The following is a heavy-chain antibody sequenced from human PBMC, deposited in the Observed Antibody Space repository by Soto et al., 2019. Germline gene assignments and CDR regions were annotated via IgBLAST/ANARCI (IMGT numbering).Heavy chain of an antibody. CDR3: AKGGRGSYVGAYDI. CDR1: GFPFSDYA. CDR2: ISLRGGNT. V-gene: IGHV3-23*01. D-gene: IGHD3-16*01. Sequence: AGSLRLSCAASGFPFSDYAMSWVRQAPGKGLEWVSGISLRGGNTFYAESVKGRFTISRDNSKKMVHLQMNSLRDEDTAMYYCAKGGRGSYVGAYDIWGQGTMVTVSS. J-gene: IGHJ3*02.